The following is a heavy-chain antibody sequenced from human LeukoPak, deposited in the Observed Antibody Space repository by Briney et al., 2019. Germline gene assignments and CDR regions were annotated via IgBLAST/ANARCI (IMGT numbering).Heavy chain of an antibody. CDR3: ARGRRPPLIPTAIYYYYHMDV. CDR1: GESLSGYY. D-gene: IGHD2-2*02. CDR2: INQSGTT. J-gene: IGHJ6*03. Sequence: PSETLSLTCAVYGESLSGYYWSWIRQPPGKGLEWIGEINQSGTTNYNPSLKSRVTISVDTSKNQFSLKPNSVTAADTALYFCARGRRPPLIPTAIYYYYHMDVWGKGTMVTVSS. V-gene: IGHV4-34*01.